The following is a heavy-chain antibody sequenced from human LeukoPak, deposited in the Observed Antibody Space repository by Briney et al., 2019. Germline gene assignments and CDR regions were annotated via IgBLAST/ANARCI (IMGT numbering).Heavy chain of an antibody. D-gene: IGHD2-2*01. CDR3: ARDRVVPAAIDPLYNWFDP. V-gene: IGHV1-69*10. J-gene: IGHJ5*02. CDR1: GGTFTSYA. CDR2: IIPIFGIA. Sequence: SVKVSCKASGGTFTSYAISWVRQAPGQGLEWMGGIIPIFGIANYAQKFQGRVTITADKSTSTAYMELSSLRSEDTAVYYCARDRVVPAAIDPLYNWFDPWGQGTLVTVSS.